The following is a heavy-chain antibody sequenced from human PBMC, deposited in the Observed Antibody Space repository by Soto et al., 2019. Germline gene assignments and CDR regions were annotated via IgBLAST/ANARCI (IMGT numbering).Heavy chain of an antibody. CDR1: GGSISSGDYY. Sequence: SETLSLTCTVSGGSISSGDYYWSWIRQPPGKGLEWIGYIYYSGSTYYNPSLKSRVTISVDTSKNQFSLKLSSVTAADTAVYYCARGQYDSSGYYYVLSHHFDYWGQGTLVTVPS. CDR3: ARGQYDSSGYYYVLSHHFDY. D-gene: IGHD3-22*01. J-gene: IGHJ4*02. V-gene: IGHV4-30-4*01. CDR2: IYYSGST.